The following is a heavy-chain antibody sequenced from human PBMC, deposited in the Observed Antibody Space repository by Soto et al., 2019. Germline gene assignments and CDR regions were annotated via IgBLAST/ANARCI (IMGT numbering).Heavy chain of an antibody. J-gene: IGHJ6*03. CDR3: ARGDCVGGTCYSLAGSFYYYMDV. CDR1: GFTFGNYW. Sequence: EVQLVESGGGLVQPGGSLRLSCAASGFTFGNYWMYWVRQAPGKGLVWVSRINSDGSVSSYADSVKGRLTISRDNVKNTLYLQMDSLRVEDTAVYYCARGDCVGGTCYSLAGSFYYYMDVWGKGTTLPVFS. CDR2: INSDGSVS. V-gene: IGHV3-74*01. D-gene: IGHD2-15*01.